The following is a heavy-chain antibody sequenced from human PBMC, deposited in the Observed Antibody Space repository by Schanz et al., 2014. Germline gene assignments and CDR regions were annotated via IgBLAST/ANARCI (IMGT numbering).Heavy chain of an antibody. CDR2: IYSGVST. V-gene: IGHV3-66*01. CDR3: AKDLYNYGIFDS. D-gene: IGHD3-16*01. CDR1: GFIVSSTY. J-gene: IGHJ5*01. Sequence: EVQLVESGGGLVKPGGSLRLSCAASGFIVSSTYMTWVRQAPGKGLEWVSIIYSGVSTYYADSVKGRFTISRDNSRKTLYLQMNSLRADDTAVYYCAKDLYNYGIFDSWGQGTLVTVSS.